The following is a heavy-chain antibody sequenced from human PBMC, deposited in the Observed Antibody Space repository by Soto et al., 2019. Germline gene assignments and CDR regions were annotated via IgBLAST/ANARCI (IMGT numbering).Heavy chain of an antibody. V-gene: IGHV1-18*01. D-gene: IGHD3-10*01. J-gene: IGHJ4*02. CDR2: ISAHNGNT. CDR3: ARGRYGGY. CDR1: GYAFTTYG. Sequence: QVHLVQSGAEVKQPGASEKVSCKGSGYAFTTYGITWVRQAPGQGLEWMGWISAHNGNTNYAQKLQGRVTVTRDTSTSQAYLELRSLRSDDTAVYYCARGRYGGYWGQGALVTVSS.